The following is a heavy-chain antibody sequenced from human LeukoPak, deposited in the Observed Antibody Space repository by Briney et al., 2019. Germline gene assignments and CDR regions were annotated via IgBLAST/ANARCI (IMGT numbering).Heavy chain of an antibody. CDR2: ISNSGSII. D-gene: IGHD6-19*01. J-gene: IGHJ4*02. CDR3: ARGPSVGSGWSPDY. Sequence: AGGSLRLSCTGSGFTFSDYEMNWVRQAPGTGLEWISYISNSGSIIYYADSVKGRFTISRDNAKNSLFLQMHSLRAEDTAVYYCARGPSVGSGWSPDYWGQGTLVTVSS. CDR1: GFTFSDYE. V-gene: IGHV3-48*03.